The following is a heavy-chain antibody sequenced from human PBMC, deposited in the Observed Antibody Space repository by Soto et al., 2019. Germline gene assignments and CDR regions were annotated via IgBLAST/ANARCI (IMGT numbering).Heavy chain of an antibody. V-gene: IGHV4-39*01. Sequence: SETLSLTCTVSGGSISSSDYYWGWIRQPPGKGLEWIGNIYYSGSASYNPSLKSRVTISVDTSKNQFSLKLSSVTAADTAVYYCARASTVTTRGSRNNWFDPWGQGTLVTVSS. CDR2: IYYSGSA. D-gene: IGHD4-17*01. CDR1: GGSISSSDYY. CDR3: ARASTVTTRGSRNNWFDP. J-gene: IGHJ5*02.